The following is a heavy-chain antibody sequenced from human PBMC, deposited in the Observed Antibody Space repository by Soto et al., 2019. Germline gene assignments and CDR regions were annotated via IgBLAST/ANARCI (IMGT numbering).Heavy chain of an antibody. Sequence: PGESLKISGEGSGYSFSNHWIGWVRQMPGKGLEWMGIIYPGDSDARYSPSFEGQVTISADKSISTAYLQWSSLKASDTALYFCATTTGDYYGLDVWGQGASVNASS. V-gene: IGHV5-51*01. J-gene: IGHJ6*02. CDR2: IYPGDSDA. CDR3: ATTTGDYYGLDV. D-gene: IGHD2-2*01. CDR1: GYSFSNHW.